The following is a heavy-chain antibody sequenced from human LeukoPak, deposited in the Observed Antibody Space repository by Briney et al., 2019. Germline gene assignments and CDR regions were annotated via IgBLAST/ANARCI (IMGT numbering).Heavy chain of an antibody. CDR1: GDSISNKIYY. CDR2: IYYSGST. Sequence: PSETLSLTCTVSGDSISNKIYYWGWIRQPPGKGLEWIGSIYYSGSTDYNPSLKSRVTISVDTSKNQFSLKLSSVTAADTAVYYCSRYDYSGKGAFDIWGQGTMVTVS. V-gene: IGHV4-39*01. D-gene: IGHD4-23*01. J-gene: IGHJ3*02. CDR3: SRYDYSGKGAFDI.